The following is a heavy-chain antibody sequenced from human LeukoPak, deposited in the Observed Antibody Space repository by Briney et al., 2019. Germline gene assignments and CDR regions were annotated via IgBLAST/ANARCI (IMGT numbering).Heavy chain of an antibody. CDR3: TRARGGYCGGGTCRYFDY. CDR2: IRNQAFGGTT. Sequence: PGRSLRLSCTVSGFTFGDYVMSWVRPAPGKGLEWVGFIRNQAFGGTTEYAASVKGRFTISTDDSKSIAYLQMNSLKTADTGLYYCTRARGGYCGGGTCRYFDYCGQGILVTVSS. J-gene: IGHJ4*02. D-gene: IGHD2-15*01. V-gene: IGHV3-49*04. CDR1: GFTFGDYV.